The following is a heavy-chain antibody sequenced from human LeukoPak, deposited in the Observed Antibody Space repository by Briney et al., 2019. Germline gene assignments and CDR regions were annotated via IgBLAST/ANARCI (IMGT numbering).Heavy chain of an antibody. J-gene: IGHJ4*02. CDR3: ARDPGHSSVGESKHNDY. V-gene: IGHV3-48*02. CDR2: ISSSSSTM. D-gene: IGHD3-10*01. CDR1: GFTFSRYS. Sequence: GRPLRLSCAASGFTFSRYSMNWVRQAPGKGLEWVSYISSSSSTMYYADSVKGRFTISRDNAKNSLYLQMNSLRDEDTALYFCARDPGHSSVGESKHNDYWGQGTLVTVSS.